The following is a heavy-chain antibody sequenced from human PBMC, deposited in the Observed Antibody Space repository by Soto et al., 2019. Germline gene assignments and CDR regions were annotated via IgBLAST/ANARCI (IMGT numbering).Heavy chain of an antibody. J-gene: IGHJ6*03. V-gene: IGHV4-34*01. D-gene: IGHD6-6*01. CDR1: GGSFSGYY. CDR2: INHSGST. Sequence: QVQLQQWGAGLLKPSETLSLTCAVYGGSFSGYYWSWIRQPPGKGLVWSGEINHSGSTNYNPSLKSRVTISVDTSKNQFSLKLSSVTAADTAVYYCARVGGYQLATPYYYYMDVWGKGTTVTVSS. CDR3: ARVGGYQLATPYYYYMDV.